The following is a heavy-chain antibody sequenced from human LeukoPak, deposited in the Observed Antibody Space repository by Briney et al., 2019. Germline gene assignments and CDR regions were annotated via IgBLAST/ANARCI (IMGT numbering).Heavy chain of an antibody. D-gene: IGHD3-3*01. CDR2: IRGSGGST. CDR1: GFTFSSYA. J-gene: IGHJ3*02. Sequence: GGSLRLSCAASGFTFSSYAMSWVRQAPGKGLEWVSAIRGSGGSTYYADSVKGRFTISRDNSKNTLYLQMSSLRAEDTAVYYCAKFLQWLLLPNDAFDIWGQGTMVTVSS. V-gene: IGHV3-23*01. CDR3: AKFLQWLLLPNDAFDI.